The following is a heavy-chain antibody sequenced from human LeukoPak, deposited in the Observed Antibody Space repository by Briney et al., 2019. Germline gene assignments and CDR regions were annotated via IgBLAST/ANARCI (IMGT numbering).Heavy chain of an antibody. Sequence: SETLSLTCTVSGGSISSYYWSWIRQPPGKGLGWIGYIYYSGSTNYNPSPKSRVTISVDTSKNQFSLKLSSVTAADTAVYYCARVDAWFGELFSWYFDLWGRGTLVTVSS. CDR3: ARVDAWFGELFSWYFDL. CDR2: IYYSGST. D-gene: IGHD3-10*01. J-gene: IGHJ2*01. CDR1: GGSISSYY. V-gene: IGHV4-59*01.